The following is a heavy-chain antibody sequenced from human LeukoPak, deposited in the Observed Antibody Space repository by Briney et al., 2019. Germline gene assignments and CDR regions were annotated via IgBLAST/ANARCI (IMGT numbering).Heavy chain of an antibody. CDR2: INPNSGGT. V-gene: IGHV1-2*02. D-gene: IGHD4-17*01. Sequence: GASVKVSCKASGYTFTGYYMHWVRQAPGQGPEWMGWINPNSGGTNYAQKFQGRVTMTRDTSISTAYMELSRLRSDDTAVYYCARDRLAVTTPLDAFDIWGQGTMVTVSS. CDR3: ARDRLAVTTPLDAFDI. J-gene: IGHJ3*02. CDR1: GYTFTGYY.